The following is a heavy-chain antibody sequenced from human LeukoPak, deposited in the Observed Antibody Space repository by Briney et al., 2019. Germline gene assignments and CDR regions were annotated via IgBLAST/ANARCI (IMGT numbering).Heavy chain of an antibody. J-gene: IGHJ4*02. CDR2: KIPNSGNT. D-gene: IGHD3-10*01. CDR1: GYTFTSYD. V-gene: IGHV1-8*03. Sequence: GPVQVSCNASGYTFTSYDINCVRQATGQGREWMGWKIPNSGNTIYAPNFPGRVTITRNNYISTAYVEVSSLRSEDTAGYYCARGTKLWCGELFYYFDYWGQGTLVTVSS. CDR3: ARGTKLWCGELFYYFDY.